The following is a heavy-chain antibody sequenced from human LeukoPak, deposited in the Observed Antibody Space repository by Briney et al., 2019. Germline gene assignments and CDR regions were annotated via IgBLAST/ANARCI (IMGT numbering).Heavy chain of an antibody. CDR1: GFTFSTYT. D-gene: IGHD3-16*01. J-gene: IGHJ4*02. V-gene: IGHV3-23*01. CDR3: AKAAFGRTSYFDY. Sequence: PGGSLRLPCAASGFTFSTYTMSWVRQAPGKGLEWVSAISGSGGNTYYADSVKGRFTISRDNSKNTLYLQMDSLRADDTAVYYCAKAAFGRTSYFDYWGQGTLVTASS. CDR2: ISGSGGNT.